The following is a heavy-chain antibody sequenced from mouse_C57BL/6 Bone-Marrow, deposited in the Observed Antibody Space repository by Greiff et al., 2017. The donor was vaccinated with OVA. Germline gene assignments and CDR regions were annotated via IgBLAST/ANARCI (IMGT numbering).Heavy chain of an antibody. CDR3: AREPLITWYFDV. CDR2: IHPNSGST. J-gene: IGHJ1*03. V-gene: IGHV1-64*01. CDR1: GYTFTSYW. D-gene: IGHD1-1*01. Sequence: VQLQQPGAELVKPGASVKLSCKASGYTFTSYWMHWVKQRPGQGLEWIGMIHPNSGSTNYNEKFKSKATLTVDKSSSTAYMQLSSLTSEDSAVYYCAREPLITWYFDVWGTGTTVTVSS.